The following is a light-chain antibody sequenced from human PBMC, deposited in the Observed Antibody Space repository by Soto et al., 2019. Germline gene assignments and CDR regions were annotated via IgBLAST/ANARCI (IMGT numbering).Light chain of an antibody. J-gene: IGLJ2*01. V-gene: IGLV1-44*01. CDR2: SKD. Sequence: QSVLTQPPSASGTPGQRVTISCSGSSSNMGSNIVNWYQQLPGAAPKLLIYSKDQRPSGVPDRFSGSKSGTSASLAISGLQSEDEADYYWAAWDDSLNGVVFGGGTKVTVL. CDR1: SSNMGSNI. CDR3: AAWDDSLNGVV.